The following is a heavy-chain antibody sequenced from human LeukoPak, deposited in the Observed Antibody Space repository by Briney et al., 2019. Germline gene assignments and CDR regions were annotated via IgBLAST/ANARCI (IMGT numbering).Heavy chain of an antibody. Sequence: ASVKVSCKASGYTFTSYGISWVRQAPGQGLEWMGWISAYNGNINYAQKLQGRVTMTTDTSTSTAYMELRSLRSDDTAVYYCARSGSSSWYSLVDYWGQGTLVTVSS. V-gene: IGHV1-18*01. J-gene: IGHJ4*02. CDR2: ISAYNGNI. CDR1: GYTFTSYG. D-gene: IGHD6-13*01. CDR3: ARSGSSSWYSLVDY.